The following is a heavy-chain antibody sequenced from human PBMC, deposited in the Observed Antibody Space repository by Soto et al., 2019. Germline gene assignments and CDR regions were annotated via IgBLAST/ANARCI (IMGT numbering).Heavy chain of an antibody. Sequence: TSETLSLTCVVSGDSVTFGHHYSTGIRQPPVTGLEWIGHIFFTGATNYSPSLKSRVTMSVDTSKSQFSLNLTSVTAADSAIYYCARGRSDSAGSSLGRRMDVWGQGTTVTVSS. CDR1: GDSVTFGHHY. D-gene: IGHD3-10*01. CDR3: ARGRSDSAGSSLGRRMDV. J-gene: IGHJ6*02. CDR2: IFFTGAT. V-gene: IGHV4-61*01.